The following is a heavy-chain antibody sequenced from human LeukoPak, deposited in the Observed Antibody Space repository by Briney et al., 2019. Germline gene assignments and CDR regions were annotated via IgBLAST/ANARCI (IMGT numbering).Heavy chain of an antibody. V-gene: IGHV4-31*03. Sequence: SQTLSLTCTVSGGSISSGCYYWSWIRQHPGKPGEWIGYIYYRGSTYYNPSLKSRVTISVDTSKNQFPLQLSPVTAADTAVYYCARGPASDSWGQGTLVTVSS. CDR1: GGSISSGCYY. CDR3: ARGPASDS. J-gene: IGHJ4*02. CDR2: IYYRGST.